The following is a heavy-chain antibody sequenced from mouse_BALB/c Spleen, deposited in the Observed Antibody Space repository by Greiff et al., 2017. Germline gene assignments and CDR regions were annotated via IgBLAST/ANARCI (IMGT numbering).Heavy chain of an antibody. D-gene: IGHD1-1*01. CDR1: GYTFTDYN. V-gene: IGHV1S29*02. Sequence: VQLKESGPELVKPGASVKISCKASGYTFTDYNMHWVKQSHGKSLEWIGYIYPYNGGTGYNQKFKSKATLTVDNSSSTAYMELRSLTSEDSAVYYCARWYYGSSYGFAYWGQGTLVTVSA. J-gene: IGHJ3*01. CDR2: IYPYNGGT. CDR3: ARWYYGSSYGFAY.